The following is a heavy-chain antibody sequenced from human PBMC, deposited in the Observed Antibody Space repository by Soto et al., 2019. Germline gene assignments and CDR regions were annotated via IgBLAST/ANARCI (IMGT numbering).Heavy chain of an antibody. J-gene: IGHJ6*02. V-gene: IGHV1-69*02. Sequence: QVQLVQSGAEVKKPGSSVKVSCKASGGTFSSYTISWVRQAPGQGLEWMGRIIPILGIANYAQKFQSRVTITADKTTSTAYMELSSLRSEDTAVYYCARFRGSYGMDVWGQGTTVTVSS. CDR2: IIPILGIA. D-gene: IGHD3-10*01. CDR3: ARFRGSYGMDV. CDR1: GGTFSSYT.